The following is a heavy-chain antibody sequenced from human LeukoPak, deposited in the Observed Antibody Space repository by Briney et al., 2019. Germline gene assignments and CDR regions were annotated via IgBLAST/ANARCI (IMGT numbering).Heavy chain of an antibody. CDR2: ISSSSSYI. Sequence: GGSLRLSSAASGFTFSSYGMHWVRQAPGKGLEWVSSISSSSSYIYYADSVKCRFTISRDNAKNSLYLQMNSLRAEDTAVYYCASEYCGGDCYPIGTAFDIWGQGTMVTVSS. D-gene: IGHD2-21*02. CDR1: GFTFSSYG. V-gene: IGHV3-21*01. J-gene: IGHJ3*02. CDR3: ASEYCGGDCYPIGTAFDI.